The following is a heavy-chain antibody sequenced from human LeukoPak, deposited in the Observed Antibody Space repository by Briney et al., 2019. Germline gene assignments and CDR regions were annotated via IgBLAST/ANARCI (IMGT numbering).Heavy chain of an antibody. J-gene: IGHJ6*02. D-gene: IGHD4-17*01. V-gene: IGHV3-21*01. CDR2: ISSSSSYI. CDR3: ARLGDLYGTDV. CDR1: GFTFSSYS. Sequence: GGSLRLSCAASGFTFSSYSMNWVRQAPGNGLEWVSSISSSSSYIYYADSVKGRFTISRDNAKNSLYLQMNSLRAEDTAVYYCARLGDLYGTDVWGQGTTVTVSS.